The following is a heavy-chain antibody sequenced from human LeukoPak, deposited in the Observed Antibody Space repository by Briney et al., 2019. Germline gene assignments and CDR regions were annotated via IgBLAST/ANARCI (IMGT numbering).Heavy chain of an antibody. CDR2: IYYSGST. J-gene: IGHJ5*02. V-gene: IGHV4-39*07. CDR1: GGSISSSSYY. Sequence: PSETLSLTCTVSGGSISSSSYYWGWIRQPPGKGLEWIGIIYYSGSTYYNPSLKSRVTISVDTSKNQFSLKLSSVTAADTAVYYCARGGSTSYREFLYNWFDPWGQGTLVTVSS. D-gene: IGHD3-10*01. CDR3: ARGGSTSYREFLYNWFDP.